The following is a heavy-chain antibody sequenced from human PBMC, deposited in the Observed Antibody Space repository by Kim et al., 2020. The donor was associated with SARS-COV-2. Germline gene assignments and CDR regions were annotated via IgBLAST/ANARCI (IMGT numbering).Heavy chain of an antibody. CDR2: IYYSGST. Sequence: SETLSLTCTVSGGSISSYYWSWIRQPPGKGLEWIGYIYYSGSTNYNPSLKSRVTISVDTSKNQFSLKLSSVTAADTAVYYCARAPSGQVHQFDPWGQGTLVTVSS. CDR3: ARAPSGQVHQFDP. V-gene: IGHV4-59*01. CDR1: GGSISSYY. J-gene: IGHJ5*02.